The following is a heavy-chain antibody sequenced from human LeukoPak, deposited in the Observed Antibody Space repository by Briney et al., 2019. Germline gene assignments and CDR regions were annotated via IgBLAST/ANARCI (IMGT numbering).Heavy chain of an antibody. Sequence: ASVKVSCKASGYTFTSYGISWVRQAPGQGLVGRGWISAYNGNTNDAQKLQGRVTMTPDTSTSTAYMDLRGLRSDDTAVYYCARDGPHYYGSGSYLRNWFDPWGQGTLVTVSS. CDR3: ARDGPHYYGSGSYLRNWFDP. CDR1: GYTFTSYG. V-gene: IGHV1-18*01. J-gene: IGHJ5*02. CDR2: ISAYNGNT. D-gene: IGHD3-10*01.